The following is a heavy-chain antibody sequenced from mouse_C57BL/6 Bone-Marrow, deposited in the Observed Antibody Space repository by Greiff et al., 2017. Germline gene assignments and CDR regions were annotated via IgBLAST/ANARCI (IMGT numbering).Heavy chain of an antibody. CDR1: GFTFSSYA. CDR3: TRVYYGSSYVTWFAY. CDR2: ISSGGDYI. Sequence: EVKVEESGEGLVKPGGSLKLSCAASGFTFSSYAMSWVRQTPEKRLEWVAYISSGGDYIYYADTVKGRFTISRDNARNTLYLQMSSLKSEDTAMYYCTRVYYGSSYVTWFAYWGQGTLVTVSA. J-gene: IGHJ3*01. D-gene: IGHD1-1*01. V-gene: IGHV5-9-1*02.